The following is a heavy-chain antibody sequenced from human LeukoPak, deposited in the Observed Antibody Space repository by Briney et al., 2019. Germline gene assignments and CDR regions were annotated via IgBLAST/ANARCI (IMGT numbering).Heavy chain of an antibody. V-gene: IGHV1-2*06. Sequence: ASVEVSCKASGYTFTGYSLNWVRQAPGQGLEWMGRINPNSGGTNYAQKFQGRVTLTRDTSISTAYMELSRLTSDDTAIYYCASHIAVAGTDYWGQGALVTVSS. D-gene: IGHD6-19*01. CDR1: GYTFTGYS. CDR2: INPNSGGT. CDR3: ASHIAVAGTDY. J-gene: IGHJ4*02.